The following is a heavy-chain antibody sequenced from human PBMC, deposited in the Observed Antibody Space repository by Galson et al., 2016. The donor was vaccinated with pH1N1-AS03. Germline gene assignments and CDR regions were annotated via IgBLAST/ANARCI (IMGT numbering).Heavy chain of an antibody. V-gene: IGHV3-7*03. D-gene: IGHD6-13*01. Sequence: SLRLSCAASGFSFSSYWMTWVRLTPGKGLEWVANINQGGSAVHYVDSVKGRFTISRDNAKNSLSLQMNSLRDEDTAVYYCTRGGYSSTWYWVYWGQGTLVTVSS. J-gene: IGHJ4*02. CDR1: GFSFSSYW. CDR2: INQGGSAV. CDR3: TRGGYSSTWYWVY.